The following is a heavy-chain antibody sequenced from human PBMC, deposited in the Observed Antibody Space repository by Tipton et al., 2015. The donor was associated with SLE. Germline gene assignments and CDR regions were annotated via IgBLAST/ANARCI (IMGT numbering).Heavy chain of an antibody. CDR2: IKQDGREK. D-gene: IGHD3-16*01. J-gene: IGHJ4*02. CDR1: GFTFSSYW. V-gene: IGHV3-7*05. Sequence: SLRLSCAASGFTFSSYWMSWVRQAPGKGLEWVANIKQDGREKYYVDSVKGRFTISRDNAKNSLYLQMNSLRAEDTAVYYCARELRLGRGGAFDYWGQGTLVTVSS. CDR3: ARELRLGRGGAFDY.